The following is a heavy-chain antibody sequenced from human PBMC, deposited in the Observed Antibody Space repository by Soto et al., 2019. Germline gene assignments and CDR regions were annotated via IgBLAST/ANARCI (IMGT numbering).Heavy chain of an antibody. CDR2: IIPIFGTA. J-gene: IGHJ6*02. V-gene: IGHV1-69*06. Sequence: GASVKVSCKASGGTFSSYAISWVRQAPGQGLEWMGGIIPIFGTANYAQKFQGRVTITADKSTSTAYMELSSLRSEDTAVYYCARDLSAAAGLTYYYYYGMDVWGQGTMVTVSS. D-gene: IGHD6-13*01. CDR3: ARDLSAAAGLTYYYYYGMDV. CDR1: GGTFSSYA.